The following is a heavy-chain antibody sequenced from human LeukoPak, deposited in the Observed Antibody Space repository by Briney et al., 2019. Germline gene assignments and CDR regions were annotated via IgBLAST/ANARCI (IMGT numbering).Heavy chain of an antibody. CDR3: ASGSCSSTSCYQAPLV. Sequence: SETLSLTCAVYGGSFSGYYWSWIRQPSGKGLEWIGEINHSGSTNYDPSLKSRVTISVDTSKNQFSLKLSSVTAADTAVYYCASGSCSSTSCYQAPLVWGQGTLVTVSS. V-gene: IGHV4-34*01. CDR2: INHSGST. CDR1: GGSFSGYY. D-gene: IGHD2-2*01. J-gene: IGHJ4*02.